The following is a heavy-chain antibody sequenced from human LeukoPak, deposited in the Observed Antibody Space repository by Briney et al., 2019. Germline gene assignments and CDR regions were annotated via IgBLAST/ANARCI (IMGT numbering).Heavy chain of an antibody. CDR2: ISGSGGST. J-gene: IGHJ4*02. Sequence: GGSLRLSCAASGFTFSSYAMSWVRQAPGKGLEWVSAISGSGGSTYYADSVKGRFTISRDNSKNTLYLQMKSLRAEDTAVYYCAKVDPGYSSSWLDYWGQGTLVTVSS. V-gene: IGHV3-23*01. CDR3: AKVDPGYSSSWLDY. CDR1: GFTFSSYA. D-gene: IGHD6-13*01.